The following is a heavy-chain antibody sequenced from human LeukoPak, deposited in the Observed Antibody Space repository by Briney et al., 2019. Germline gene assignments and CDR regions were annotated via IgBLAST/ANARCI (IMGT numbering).Heavy chain of an antibody. Sequence: GGSLRLSCAASGFTFSSYWMHWVCQAPGKGLVWVSRIKSDGSTNYADSVKGRFTISRDNAKNTVSLQMNSLRAEDTGVYYCARAPSEIGGYYPEYFRHWGQGTLVTVSS. J-gene: IGHJ1*01. CDR2: IKSDGST. CDR1: GFTFSSYW. D-gene: IGHD3-22*01. CDR3: ARAPSEIGGYYPEYFRH. V-gene: IGHV3-74*01.